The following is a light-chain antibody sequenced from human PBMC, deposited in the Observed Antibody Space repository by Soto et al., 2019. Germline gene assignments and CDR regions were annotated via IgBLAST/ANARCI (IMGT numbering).Light chain of an antibody. CDR1: QDISNY. Sequence: DIQMTQSPSSLSASVGDRVTITCQASQDISNYLNWYQQKPGKAPKLLIYDASNLKTGVPSRFRGSGSGTDFTFSISSLQHEDIATYYCQQYDYPLPFGQGTRLEIK. V-gene: IGKV1-33*01. CDR3: QQYDYPLP. CDR2: DAS. J-gene: IGKJ5*01.